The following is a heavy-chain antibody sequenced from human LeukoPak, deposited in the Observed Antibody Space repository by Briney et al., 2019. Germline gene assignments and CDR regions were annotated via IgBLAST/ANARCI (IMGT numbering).Heavy chain of an antibody. J-gene: IGHJ4*02. CDR2: INPNSGGT. CDR1: GYTFTGYY. D-gene: IGHD6-19*01. CDR3: ARTDIAVAGEPFDY. Sequence: ASVKVSCKASGYTFTGYYIHWVRQAPGQGLEWMGWINPNSGGTNYAQKFQGRVTMTRDTSISTAYMELSRLRSDDTAAYYCARTDIAVAGEPFDYWGQGTLVTVSS. V-gene: IGHV1-2*02.